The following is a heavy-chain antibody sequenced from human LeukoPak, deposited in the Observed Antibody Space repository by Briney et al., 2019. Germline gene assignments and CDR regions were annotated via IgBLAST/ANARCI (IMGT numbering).Heavy chain of an antibody. CDR3: AKSPRQLWFPSCDY. CDR1: GFTFSSYG. CDR2: ISYDGSNK. D-gene: IGHD5-18*01. V-gene: IGHV3-30*18. Sequence: GGSLRLSCAASGFTFSSYGMHWVRQAPGKGLEWVAVISYDGSNKYYADSVKGRFTISRDNSKNTLYLQMNSLRAEDTAVYYCAKSPRQLWFPSCDYWGQGTLVTVSS. J-gene: IGHJ4*02.